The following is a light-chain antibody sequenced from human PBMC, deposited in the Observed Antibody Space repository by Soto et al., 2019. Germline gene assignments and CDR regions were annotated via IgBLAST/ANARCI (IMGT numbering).Light chain of an antibody. CDR2: DVS. CDR1: SSDVGAYNF. Sequence: QSVLTQPRSVSGSPGQSLTISCTGTSSDVGAYNFVCWYQQLPGKAPKLTIYDVSQRPSGVPDRFSGSKSGNTASLTISGLQAEDEADYYCYSYAGSYIYVFGTGTKVTVL. CDR3: YSYAGSYIYV. V-gene: IGLV2-11*01. J-gene: IGLJ1*01.